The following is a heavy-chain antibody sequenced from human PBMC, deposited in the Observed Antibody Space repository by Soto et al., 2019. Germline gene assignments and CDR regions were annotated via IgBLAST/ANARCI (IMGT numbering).Heavy chain of an antibody. CDR3: ARGHLPRPYHSYGMDV. Sequence: EVQLVESGGGLVQPGGSLRLSCVGSGFTFTTYCLHWVRQAPGKGLEYLSAISNDGVHTYYANSVKDRFTISRDNXKDXVYLHMGSLRPDDMAVDYCARGHLPRPYHSYGMDVWGRGTKVTVSS. J-gene: IGHJ6*02. CDR1: GFTFTTYC. V-gene: IGHV3-64*01. D-gene: IGHD3-3*02. CDR2: ISNDGVHT.